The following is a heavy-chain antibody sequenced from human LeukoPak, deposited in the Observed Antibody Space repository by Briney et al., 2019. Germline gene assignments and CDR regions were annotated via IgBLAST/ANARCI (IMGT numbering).Heavy chain of an antibody. CDR2: INPNSGGT. CDR3: ARLGPEGIVVVIHPLTFDC. D-gene: IGHD3-22*01. V-gene: IGHV1-2*02. Sequence: GASVKVSCKASGYTFTGYYMHWVRQAPGQGLEWMGWINPNSGGTNYAQKFQGRVTMTRDTSISTAYMELSRLRSDDTAVYYCARLGPEGIVVVIHPLTFDCWGQGTLVTVSS. CDR1: GYTFTGYY. J-gene: IGHJ4*02.